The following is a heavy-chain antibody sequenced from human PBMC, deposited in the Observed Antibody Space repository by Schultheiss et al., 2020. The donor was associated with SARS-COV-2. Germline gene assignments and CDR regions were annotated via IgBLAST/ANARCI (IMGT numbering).Heavy chain of an antibody. CDR2: IIPIFGTA. Sequence: SVKVSCKASGYTFTSYGISWVRQAPGQGLEWMGGIIPIFGTANYAQKFQGRVTITADESTSTAYMELSRLRSDDTAVYYCARGAIPSGSYFNPLDYWGQGTLVTVSS. V-gene: IGHV1-69*13. CDR3: ARGAIPSGSYFNPLDY. J-gene: IGHJ4*02. CDR1: GYTFTSYG. D-gene: IGHD1-26*01.